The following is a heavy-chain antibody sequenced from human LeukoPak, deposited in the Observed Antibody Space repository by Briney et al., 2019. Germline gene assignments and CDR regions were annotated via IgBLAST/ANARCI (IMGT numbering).Heavy chain of an antibody. D-gene: IGHD3-22*01. Sequence: GGSLRLSCAASGFTLSNYGMHWVRQAPGKGLEWVAFIRYDGSNKYYADSVKGRFTISRDNSKNTLYLQMNSLRAEDTAVYYCARDTYYYDSSLFDIWGQGTMVTVSS. V-gene: IGHV3-30*02. CDR1: GFTLSNYG. CDR2: IRYDGSNK. CDR3: ARDTYYYDSSLFDI. J-gene: IGHJ3*02.